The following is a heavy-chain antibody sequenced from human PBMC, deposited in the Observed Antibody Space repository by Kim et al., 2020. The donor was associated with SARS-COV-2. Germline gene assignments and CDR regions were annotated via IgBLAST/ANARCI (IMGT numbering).Heavy chain of an antibody. CDR1: GFTFSNYW. Sequence: ETLSLTCAASGFTFSNYWMHWVRQAPGKGLLWVSRVGPDGSSATYEDSVRGRFTISRDNAKYTLYLEMNGLRAEDTAVYYCARSRYGGSYGDNWGQGTL. D-gene: IGHD1-26*01. CDR2: VGPDGSSA. CDR3: ARSRYGGSYGDN. V-gene: IGHV3-74*01. J-gene: IGHJ4*02.